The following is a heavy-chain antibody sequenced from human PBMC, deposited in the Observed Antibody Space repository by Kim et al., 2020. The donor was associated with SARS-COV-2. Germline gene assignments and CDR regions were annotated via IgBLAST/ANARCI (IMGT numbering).Heavy chain of an antibody. D-gene: IGHD1-26*01. J-gene: IGHJ4*02. CDR2: IFYSGST. CDR1: GGSISSNY. CDR3: ARGWEEIDD. V-gene: IGHV4-59*01. Sequence: SETLSLTCTVSGGSISSNYWSWIRQPPGKGLEWIGYIFYSGSTSYNPSLKSRVAISVDTSKNQFSLKLTSVTAADTAVYYCARGWEEIDDWGQGTLVTV.